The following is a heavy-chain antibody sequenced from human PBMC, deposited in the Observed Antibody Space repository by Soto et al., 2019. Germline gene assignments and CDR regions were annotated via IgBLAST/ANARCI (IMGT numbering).Heavy chain of an antibody. CDR2: IIPIFSTT. D-gene: IGHD6-13*01. J-gene: IGHJ3*02. CDR1: GGTFSNHA. Sequence: QVHLVQSGAEVKKPGSSVKVSCKAPGGTFSNHAINWVRQAPGQGLEWMGWIIPIFSTTNYAQKFQGRVTMTADESTITAYLELSSLKQDDTAVYYCAREVAADGTFREDVFDIWGQGTLVTVSS. CDR3: AREVAADGTFREDVFDI. V-gene: IGHV1-69*12.